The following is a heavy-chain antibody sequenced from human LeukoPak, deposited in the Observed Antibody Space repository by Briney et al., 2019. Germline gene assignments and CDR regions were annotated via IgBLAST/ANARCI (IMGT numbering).Heavy chain of an antibody. CDR3: TKDYGLDY. J-gene: IGHJ4*02. Sequence: GGSLRLSCAASGFTFSNAWMTRVRQAPGKGLEWVGRIKSITAGGTTDYAAPVKGRFTISRDDSKNTLYLQMNSLKSEDTAVYYCTKDYGLDYWGQGTLVTVSS. CDR2: IKSITAGGTT. D-gene: IGHD4-17*01. V-gene: IGHV3-15*01. CDR1: GFTFSNAW.